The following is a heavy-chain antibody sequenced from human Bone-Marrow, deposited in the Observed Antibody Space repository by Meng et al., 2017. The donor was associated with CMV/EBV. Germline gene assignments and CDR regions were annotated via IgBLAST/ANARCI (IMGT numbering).Heavy chain of an antibody. CDR1: GYTFTGYY. D-gene: IGHD1-26*01. CDR3: ARGCRGSYPLVDY. J-gene: IGHJ4*02. Sequence: VQVVQAGVEVKKAWASVKVSCKASGYTFTGYYRHWVRQAPGQGLEWMGWINPNSGGTNYAQKFQGRVTMTRDTSISTAYMELSRLRSDDTAVYYCARGCRGSYPLVDYWGQGTLVTVSS. V-gene: IGHV1-2*02. CDR2: INPNSGGT.